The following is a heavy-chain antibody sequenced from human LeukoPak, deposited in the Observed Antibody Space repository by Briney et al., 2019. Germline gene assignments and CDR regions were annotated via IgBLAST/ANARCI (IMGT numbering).Heavy chain of an antibody. Sequence: PSETLSLTCTVSGGSISSSSYYWVWIRQPPGKGLEWIGNMHYSGSTYYNPSLKSRVAISVDTSKNQFSLKLSSVTAADTAVYHCARRVSSTSWFDYWGQGTLVTVSS. V-gene: IGHV4-39*01. CDR1: GGSISSSSYY. CDR3: ARRVSSTSWFDY. J-gene: IGHJ4*02. CDR2: MHYSGST. D-gene: IGHD2-2*01.